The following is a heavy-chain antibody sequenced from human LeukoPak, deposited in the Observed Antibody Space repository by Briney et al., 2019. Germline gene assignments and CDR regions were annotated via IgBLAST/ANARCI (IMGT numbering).Heavy chain of an antibody. D-gene: IGHD2-2*02. CDR2: INHSGST. J-gene: IGHJ4*02. CDR3: AGGPRYYCSSTSCYRPFDY. V-gene: IGHV4-34*01. CDR1: GGSFSGYY. Sequence: SETLSLTCAVYGGSFSGYYWSWICQPPGKGLEWIGEINHSGSTNYNPSLKSRVTISVDTSKNQFSLKLSSVTAADTAVYYCAGGPRYYCSSTSCYRPFDYWGQGTLVTVSS.